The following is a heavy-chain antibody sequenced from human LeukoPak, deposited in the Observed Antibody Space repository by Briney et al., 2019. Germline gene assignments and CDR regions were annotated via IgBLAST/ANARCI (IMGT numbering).Heavy chain of an antibody. CDR3: ARVSGSGWSRAFDI. CDR2: IYTSGST. Sequence: PSETLSHTCTVSGGSISSYYWSWIRQPAGKGLEWIGRIYTSGSTNYNPSLKSRVTMSVDTSKNQFSLKLSSVTAADTAVYYCARVSGSGWSRAFDIWGQGTMVTVSS. V-gene: IGHV4-4*07. J-gene: IGHJ3*02. D-gene: IGHD6-19*01. CDR1: GGSISSYY.